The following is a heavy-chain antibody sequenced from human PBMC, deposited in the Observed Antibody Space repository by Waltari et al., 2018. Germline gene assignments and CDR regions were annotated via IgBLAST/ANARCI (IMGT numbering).Heavy chain of an antibody. CDR1: GVSISSGDDH. Sequence: QEQLQESGPGLVKPSQTLSLTCTVSGVSISSGDDHWNWIRQPPGKGLEWIGYVYYSGSSYYNPSLKSRLTSSVDTSKNQFYLHLNSVTAADTAVYYCARADYYYDKNWFDPWGQGTPVTVSS. D-gene: IGHD3-22*01. J-gene: IGHJ5*02. CDR3: ARADYYYDKNWFDP. CDR2: VYYSGSS. V-gene: IGHV4-30-4*08.